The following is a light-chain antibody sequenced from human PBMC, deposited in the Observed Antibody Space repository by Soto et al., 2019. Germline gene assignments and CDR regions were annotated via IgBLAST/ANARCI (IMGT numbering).Light chain of an antibody. J-gene: IGLJ3*02. CDR3: CSYAGGSTYVL. Sequence: QSALTQPASVSGSPGQSIIISCTGTNSDVGSYDLVSWYQQHPGKAPKLMIFEVNKRPSGVSNRFSGSKSGNTASLTISGLQAEDESDYYCCSYAGGSTYVLFGGGTKLTVL. CDR2: EVN. CDR1: NSDVGSYDL. V-gene: IGLV2-23*02.